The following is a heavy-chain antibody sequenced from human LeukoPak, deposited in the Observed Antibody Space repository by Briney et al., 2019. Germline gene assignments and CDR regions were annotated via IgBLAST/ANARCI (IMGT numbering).Heavy chain of an antibody. D-gene: IGHD6-6*01. Sequence: GGSLRLSCAASGFTVSSNYMSWVRQAPGKGLEWVSVIYSGGSTYYADSVKGRFTISRDNSKNTLYLQMNSLRAEDTAVYYSASDLEYSSSPGYYYMDVWGKGTTVTVSS. CDR2: IYSGGST. CDR3: ASDLEYSSSPGYYYMDV. J-gene: IGHJ6*03. CDR1: GFTVSSNY. V-gene: IGHV3-53*01.